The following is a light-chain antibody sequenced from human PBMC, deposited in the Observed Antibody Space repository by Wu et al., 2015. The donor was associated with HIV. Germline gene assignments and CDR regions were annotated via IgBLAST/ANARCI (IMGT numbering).Light chain of an antibody. V-gene: IGKV3-20*01. CDR3: QHYGSSPRT. CDR1: QSVSSSY. Sequence: EIVLTQSPGTLSLFPGERGTLSCRASQSVSSSYLAWYQQKPGQAPRLLIYGASSRATGIPDRFSGSGSGTDFTLTISRLEPEDFAVYYCQHYGSSPRTFGQGTKVEI. J-gene: IGKJ1*01. CDR2: GAS.